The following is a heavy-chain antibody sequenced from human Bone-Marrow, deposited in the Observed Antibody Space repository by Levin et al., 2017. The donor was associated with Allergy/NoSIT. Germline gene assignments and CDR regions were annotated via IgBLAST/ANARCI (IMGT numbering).Heavy chain of an antibody. CDR3: ARDSTLWSGYDWSGFDY. D-gene: IGHD5-12*01. V-gene: IGHV3-11*01. Sequence: AGGSLRLSCAASGFTFSDYYMSWIRQAPGKGLEWVSYISSSGSTIYYADSVKGRFTISRDNAKNSLYLQMNSLRAEDTAVYYCARDSTLWSGYDWSGFDYWGQGTLVTVSS. J-gene: IGHJ4*02. CDR1: GFTFSDYY. CDR2: ISSSGSTI.